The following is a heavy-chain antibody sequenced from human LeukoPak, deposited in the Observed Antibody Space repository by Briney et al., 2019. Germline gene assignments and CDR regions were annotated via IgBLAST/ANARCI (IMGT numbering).Heavy chain of an antibody. CDR2: ISAYNGNT. D-gene: IGHD3-16*01. Sequence: ASVKVSCKASGYTFTNYAISWVRQAPGQGLEWMGWISAYNGNTKYTQKFQGRVTMTRDMSTSTVYMELSSLRSEDTAVYYCARGSFGGVIMLFDYWGQGTLVTVSS. CDR1: GYTFTNYA. CDR3: ARGSFGGVIMLFDY. V-gene: IGHV1-18*01. J-gene: IGHJ4*02.